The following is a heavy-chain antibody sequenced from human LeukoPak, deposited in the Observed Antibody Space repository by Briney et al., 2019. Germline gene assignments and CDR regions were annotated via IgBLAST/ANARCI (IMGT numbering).Heavy chain of an antibody. CDR3: AKEKNSGYYYHFNY. CDR1: GFTFTNFG. D-gene: IGHD3-22*01. J-gene: IGHJ4*02. V-gene: IGHV3-23*01. CDR2: VSGGGGST. Sequence: GGSLRLSCAASGFTFTNFGMSWVRQAPGKGLEWVSAVSGGGGSTFYADSVKGRFTISRDNSKNTVYLRMNSLRAEDTAVYYCAKEKNSGYYYHFNYWCQGTLVTVSS.